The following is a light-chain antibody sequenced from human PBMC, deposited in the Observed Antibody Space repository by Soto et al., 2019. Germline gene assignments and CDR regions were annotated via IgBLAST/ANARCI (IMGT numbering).Light chain of an antibody. CDR1: RGISSY. V-gene: IGKV1-9*01. CDR3: QQLNSYLIT. J-gene: IGKJ5*01. CDR2: AAS. Sequence: DIQSTQSPSFLSASVGDRVTITCRASRGISSYLAWYQQKPGKAPKLLIYAASTLHTGVPSRFSGSGSGTEFTLTISSLQPEDFATYYCQQLNSYLITFGQGTRLEIK.